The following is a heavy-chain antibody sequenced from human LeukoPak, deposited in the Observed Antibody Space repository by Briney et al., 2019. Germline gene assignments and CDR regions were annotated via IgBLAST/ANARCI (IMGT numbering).Heavy chain of an antibody. J-gene: IGHJ4*02. CDR3: ARGYDFWSGYWSHSDY. V-gene: IGHV3-64*01. CDR2: ISSNGGST. Sequence: GGSLRLSCAASGFTFSSYAMHWVRQAPGEGLEYVSAISSNGGSTYYANSVKGRFTISRDNSKNTLYLQMGSLGAEDMAVYYCARGYDFWSGYWSHSDYWGQGTLVTVSS. CDR1: GFTFSSYA. D-gene: IGHD3-3*01.